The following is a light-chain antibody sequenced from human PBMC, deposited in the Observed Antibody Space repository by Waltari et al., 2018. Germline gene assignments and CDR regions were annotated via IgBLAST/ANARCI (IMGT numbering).Light chain of an antibody. V-gene: IGLV2-14*01. CDR2: EVS. J-gene: IGLJ1*01. CDR1: SNDVGGYGY. CDR3: SSHTATVPHV. Sequence: QSALTQPASVSGSPGQSITISCTGTSNDVGGYGYVSWYQQYPGKAPKLIIYEVSYRPSGISTRFSGSKSGNTASLTISGLQAEDEADYYCSSHTATVPHVFGTWTRVTVV.